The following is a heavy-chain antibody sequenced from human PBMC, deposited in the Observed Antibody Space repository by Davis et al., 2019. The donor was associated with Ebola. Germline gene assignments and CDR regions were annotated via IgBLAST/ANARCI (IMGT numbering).Heavy chain of an antibody. Sequence: GESLKISCAASGFTFSSYWMSWVRQAPGKGLEWVSCISSSSSYIYYADSVKGRFTISRDNAKNSLYLQMNSLRAEDTAVYYCARDDQQQLGMDVWGQGTTVTVSS. CDR3: ARDDQQQLGMDV. D-gene: IGHD6-13*01. J-gene: IGHJ6*02. CDR2: ISSSSSYI. V-gene: IGHV3-21*01. CDR1: GFTFSSYW.